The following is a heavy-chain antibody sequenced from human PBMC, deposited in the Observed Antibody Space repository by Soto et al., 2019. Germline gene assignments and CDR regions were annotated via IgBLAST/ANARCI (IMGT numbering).Heavy chain of an antibody. CDR2: ISAYNGNT. V-gene: IGHV1-18*01. D-gene: IGHD3-10*01. CDR1: GYTFTTYA. J-gene: IGHJ3*02. CDR3: ARVGDPLLWFGELLSGAFDI. Sequence: ASVKVSCKASGYTFTTYALNCVRQAPGQGLEWMGWISAYNGNTNYAQKLQGRVTMTTDTSTSTAYMELRSLRSDDTAVYYCARVGDPLLWFGELLSGAFDIWGQGTMVTVSS.